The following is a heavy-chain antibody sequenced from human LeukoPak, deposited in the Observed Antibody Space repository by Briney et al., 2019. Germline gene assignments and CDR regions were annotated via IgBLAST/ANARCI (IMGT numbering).Heavy chain of an antibody. CDR2: ISAYNGNT. J-gene: IGHJ4*02. V-gene: IGHV1-18*01. Sequence: VSVKVSCKASGYTFTSYGISWVRQAPGQGLEWMGWISAYNGNTNYAQKLQGRVTMTTDTSTSTAYMELRSLRSDDTAVYYCARTEENGVDFDYWGQGTLVTVSS. D-gene: IGHD4-17*01. CDR1: GYTFTSYG. CDR3: ARTEENGVDFDY.